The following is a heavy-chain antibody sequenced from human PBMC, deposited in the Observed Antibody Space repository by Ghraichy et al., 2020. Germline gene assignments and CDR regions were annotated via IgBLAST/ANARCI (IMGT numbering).Heavy chain of an antibody. J-gene: IGHJ6*03. V-gene: IGHV4-34*01. Sequence: ETLSLTCAVYGGSFSGYYWSWIRQPPGKGLEWIGEINHSGSTNYNPSLKSRVTISVDTSKNQFSLKLSSLTAADTAVYYCARGPLGYSSYYYYYYYMDVWGKGTTVTVSS. D-gene: IGHD6-13*01. CDR1: GGSFSGYY. CDR3: ARGPLGYSSYYYYYYYMDV. CDR2: INHSGST.